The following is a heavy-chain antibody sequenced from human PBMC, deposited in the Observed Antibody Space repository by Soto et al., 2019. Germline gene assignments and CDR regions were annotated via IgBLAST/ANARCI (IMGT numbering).Heavy chain of an antibody. J-gene: IGHJ6*04. D-gene: IGHD3-3*01. Sequence: PGGSLRLSCAASGFTFSDYYMSWIRQAPGKGLEWVSYISSSGSTIYYADSVKGRFTISRDNAKNSLYLQMNSLRAEDTAVYYCARPEWITIFGVVGLDVWGKGTTVTVSS. CDR3: ARPEWITIFGVVGLDV. CDR1: GFTFSDYY. V-gene: IGHV3-11*01. CDR2: ISSSGSTI.